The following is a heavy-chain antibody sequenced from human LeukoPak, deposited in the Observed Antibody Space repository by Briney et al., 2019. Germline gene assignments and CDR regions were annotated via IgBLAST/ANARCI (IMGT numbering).Heavy chain of an antibody. J-gene: IGHJ4*02. Sequence: GGSLTLSCTASGFPFRIYWMHWVRQAPEKGLVCVSRINSDGSSTSYADSVKGRFTISRDNAKNTLYLQMNSLSAEDTAVYYCARDRGYYGDDYFDYWGQGTLVIVSS. V-gene: IGHV3-74*01. D-gene: IGHD4-17*01. CDR2: INSDGSST. CDR1: GFPFRIYW. CDR3: ARDRGYYGDDYFDY.